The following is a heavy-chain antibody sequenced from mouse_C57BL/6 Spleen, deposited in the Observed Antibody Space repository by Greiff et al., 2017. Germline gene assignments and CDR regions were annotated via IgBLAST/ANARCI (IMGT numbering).Heavy chain of an antibody. CDR1: GYTFTSYW. CDR3: ARRGSMTTVVPMDY. J-gene: IGHJ4*01. D-gene: IGHD1-1*01. CDR2: IDPSDSYT. V-gene: IGHV1-50*01. Sequence: QVQLQQPGAELVKPGASVKLSCKASGYTFTSYWMQWVKQRPGQGLEWIGEIDPSDSYTNYNQKFKGKATLTVDTSSSPAYMQLSSLTSEDSAVYYCARRGSMTTVVPMDYWGQGTSVTVSS.